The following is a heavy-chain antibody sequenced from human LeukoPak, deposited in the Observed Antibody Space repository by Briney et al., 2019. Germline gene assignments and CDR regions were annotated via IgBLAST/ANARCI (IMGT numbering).Heavy chain of an antibody. V-gene: IGHV3-9*03. CDR2: ISWNSGYI. CDR1: GFTFDNYA. Sequence: GRSLRLSCAASGFTFDNYAMHWVRQAPGKGLEWLSIISWNSGYIGYADSVKGRFTISRDNAKNSLYLQMNSLRAEDMALYYCAKDWGNGYSYGGLDYWGQGTLVTVSS. CDR3: AKDWGNGYSYGGLDY. J-gene: IGHJ4*02. D-gene: IGHD5-18*01.